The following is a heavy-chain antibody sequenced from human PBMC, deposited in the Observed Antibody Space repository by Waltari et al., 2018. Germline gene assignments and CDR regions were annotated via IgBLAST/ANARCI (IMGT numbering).Heavy chain of an antibody. CDR3: AGTMTAFMDS. V-gene: IGHV3-30*03. CDR2: ISTGGTRH. J-gene: IGHJ4*02. CDR1: GISFSASV. D-gene: IGHD2-21*02. Sequence: QVQLVESGGGVVQPGKSLRLSCRVSGISFSASVMHWIRQAPGKGRGWLAIISTGGTRHIYTASLKGRLTIARDTSTKMLFLQMNNLRRNDAGVYFFAGTMTAFMDSWCQGTLVTVAS.